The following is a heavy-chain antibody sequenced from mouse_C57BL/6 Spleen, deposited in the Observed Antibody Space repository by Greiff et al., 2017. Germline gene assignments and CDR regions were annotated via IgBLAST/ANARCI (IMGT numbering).Heavy chain of an antibody. D-gene: IGHD1-1*01. Sequence: VTPVASGGGLVKPGGSLKLSCAASGFTFSDHGMHWVRQAPEKGLEWVAYISSGSSTIYYADTVKGRFTISRDNATNTLFLQMTSPRSEDTAMDYCAESSYYYGSSDDYYAMDYWGQGTSVTVSS. CDR2: ISSGSSTI. V-gene: IGHV5-17*01. CDR1: GFTFSDHG. CDR3: AESSYYYGSSDDYYAMDY. J-gene: IGHJ4*01.